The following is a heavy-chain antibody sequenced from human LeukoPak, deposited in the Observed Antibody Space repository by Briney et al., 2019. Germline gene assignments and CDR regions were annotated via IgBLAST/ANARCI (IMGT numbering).Heavy chain of an antibody. D-gene: IGHD2/OR15-2a*01. Sequence: ASMKVSCKSSGFTFTDHYIHWVRQGPGQGLEWIGYIGPHSTFTSSPQEFQGRVTMTRDASMSTAYMELTRLTSDDTAVYYCVREGEGPLSKDFDYWGQGNLVTVSS. V-gene: IGHV1-2*02. CDR2: IGPHSTFT. CDR1: GFTFTDHY. CDR3: VREGEGPLSKDFDY. J-gene: IGHJ4*02.